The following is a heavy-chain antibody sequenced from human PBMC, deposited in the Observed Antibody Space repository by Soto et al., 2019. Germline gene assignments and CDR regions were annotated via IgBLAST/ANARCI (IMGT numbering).Heavy chain of an antibody. CDR3: ARDIEMDIVSAVAPNAPGY. J-gene: IGHJ4*02. CDR2: SNPNSGGT. CDR1: GYTFTGYY. V-gene: IGHV1-2*02. D-gene: IGHD2-2*03. Sequence: ASVNVSCKASGYTFTGYYMHWVRQAPGEGLGWMGWSNPNSGGTNSAQKLQGRVTMTRDPSISTAYMELSRLRSEDTAVYYCARDIEMDIVSAVAPNAPGYWGQVTLVAVSS.